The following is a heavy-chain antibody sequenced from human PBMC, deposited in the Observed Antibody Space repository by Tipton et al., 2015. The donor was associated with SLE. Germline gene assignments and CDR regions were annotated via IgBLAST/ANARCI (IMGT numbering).Heavy chain of an antibody. CDR2: IYYSGST. Sequence: TLSLTCTVSGGSISSSSYYWGWIRQPPGKGLEWIGSIYYSGSTYYNPSLKSRVTISVDTSKNQFSLKLSSVTAADTAVYYCARGRQQLAWYFDLWGRGSLVTVSS. V-gene: IGHV4-39*07. CDR1: GGSISSSSYY. J-gene: IGHJ2*01. CDR3: ARGRQQLAWYFDL. D-gene: IGHD6-13*01.